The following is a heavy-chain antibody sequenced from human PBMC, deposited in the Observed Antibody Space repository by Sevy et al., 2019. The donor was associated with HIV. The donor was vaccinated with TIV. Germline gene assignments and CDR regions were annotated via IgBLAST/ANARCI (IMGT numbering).Heavy chain of an antibody. J-gene: IGHJ4*02. CDR1: GFTFSSYA. CDR3: ARGRATVSQDGNFDY. Sequence: GGSLRLSCAASGFTFSSYAMHWVRQAPGKGLEWVAVISYDGSNKYYADSVKGRFTISRDNSKNTLYLQMNSLRAEDTAVYYCARGRATVSQDGNFDYWGQGTLVTVS. V-gene: IGHV3-30-3*01. CDR2: ISYDGSNK. D-gene: IGHD4-4*01.